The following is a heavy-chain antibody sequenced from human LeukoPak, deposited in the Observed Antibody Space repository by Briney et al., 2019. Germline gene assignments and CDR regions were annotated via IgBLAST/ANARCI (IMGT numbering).Heavy chain of an antibody. D-gene: IGHD3-22*01. V-gene: IGHV4-34*01. CDR2: INHSGST. Sequence: PSETLSLTCAVYGGSFSGYYWSWIRQLPGKGLEWIGEINHSGSTNYNPSLKSRVTISVDTSKNQFSLKLSSVTAADTAVYYCARQKYYYDSSGYYYGSFDYWGQGTLVTVSS. CDR1: GGSFSGYY. CDR3: ARQKYYYDSSGYYYGSFDY. J-gene: IGHJ4*02.